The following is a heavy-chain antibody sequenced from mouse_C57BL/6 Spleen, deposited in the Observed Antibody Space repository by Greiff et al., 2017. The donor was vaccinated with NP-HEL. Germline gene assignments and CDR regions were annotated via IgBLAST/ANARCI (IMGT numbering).Heavy chain of an antibody. V-gene: IGHV1-85*01. CDR3: ARLLTCSYYAMDY. CDR2: IYPRDGST. Sequence: VQLQQSGPELVKPGASVKLSCKASGYTFTSYDINWVKQRPGQGLEWIGWIYPRDGSTKYNEKFKGQATLTVDTSSSTAYMELHSLTSEDAAVYFCARLLTCSYYAMDYWGQGTSVTVSS. CDR1: GYTFTSYD. D-gene: IGHD1-1*01. J-gene: IGHJ4*01.